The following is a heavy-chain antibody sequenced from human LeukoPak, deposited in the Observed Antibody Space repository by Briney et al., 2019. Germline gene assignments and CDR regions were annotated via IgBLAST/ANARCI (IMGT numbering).Heavy chain of an antibody. V-gene: IGHV4-39*07. J-gene: IGHJ4*02. Sequence: PSETLSLTCTVSGGSISSSSYYWGWIRQPPGKGLEWIGSIYYSGSTYYNPSLKSRVTISVDTSKNQFSLKLSSVTAADTAVYYCAKDFNWNLLDYWGQGTLVTVSS. D-gene: IGHD1-20*01. CDR2: IYYSGST. CDR3: AKDFNWNLLDY. CDR1: GGSISSSSYY.